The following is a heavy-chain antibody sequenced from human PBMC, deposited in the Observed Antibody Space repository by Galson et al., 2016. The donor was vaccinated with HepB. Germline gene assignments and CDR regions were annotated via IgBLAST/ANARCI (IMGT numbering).Heavy chain of an antibody. CDR3: EKDGGITIFGVVNTYFDY. CDR1: GFTFSNYA. CDR2: ISGSGGST. Sequence: SLRLSCAASGFTFSNYAMSWVRQVPGKGLEWVSTISGSGGSTYYADSVKGRFTISRDNSKNTLHLKMDSLRAEETAVYYCEKDGGITIFGVVNTYFDYWDQGTLVTVSS. V-gene: IGHV3-23*01. J-gene: IGHJ4*02. D-gene: IGHD3-3*01.